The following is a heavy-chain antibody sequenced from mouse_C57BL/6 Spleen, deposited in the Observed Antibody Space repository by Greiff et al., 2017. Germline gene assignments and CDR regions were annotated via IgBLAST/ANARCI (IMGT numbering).Heavy chain of an antibody. CDR2: IYPGDGDT. CDR1: GYAFSSYW. D-gene: IGHD2-4*01. CDR3: ARHYDYDWFAY. Sequence: LQESGAELVKPGASVKISCKASGYAFSSYWMNWVKQRPGKGLEWIGQIYPGDGDTNYNGKFKGKATLTADNSSSTAYMQLSSLASEDSSVYFCARHYDYDWFAYWGQGTLVTVSA. V-gene: IGHV1-80*01. J-gene: IGHJ3*01.